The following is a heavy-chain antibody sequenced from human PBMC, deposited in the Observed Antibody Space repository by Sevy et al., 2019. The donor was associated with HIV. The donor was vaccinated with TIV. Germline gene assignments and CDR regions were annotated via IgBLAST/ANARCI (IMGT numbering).Heavy chain of an antibody. J-gene: IGHJ4*02. D-gene: IGHD6-13*01. V-gene: IGHV4-59*01. Sequence: SETLSLTCTVSGGSINNYFWSWIRQPPGKGLEWIGYIHYSGSTNYNPSLMSRVTISVDTSKNQLSLKLSSVTAADTAVYYCARESIGAVGDFDYWGQGTLVTVSS. CDR2: IHYSGST. CDR3: ARESIGAVGDFDY. CDR1: GGSINNYF.